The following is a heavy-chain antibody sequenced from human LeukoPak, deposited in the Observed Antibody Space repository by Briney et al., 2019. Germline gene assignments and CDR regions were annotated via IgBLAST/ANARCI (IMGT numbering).Heavy chain of an antibody. D-gene: IGHD1-14*01. J-gene: IGHJ4*02. Sequence: NPSQTLSLTCSVSGGSISSSAYHWSWFRQHPGKGLEWIGYIYYTGRTYYSPSLKSRVTISLDTSKNQFSLNLSSLTAADTAVYYCARSYRAYYFDYWGQGTLVTVSS. V-gene: IGHV4-31*03. CDR3: ARSYRAYYFDY. CDR1: GGSISSSAYH. CDR2: IYYTGRT.